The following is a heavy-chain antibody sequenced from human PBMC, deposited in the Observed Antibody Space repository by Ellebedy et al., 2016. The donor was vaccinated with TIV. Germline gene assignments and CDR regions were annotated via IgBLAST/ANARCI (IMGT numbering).Heavy chain of an antibody. D-gene: IGHD2-15*01. Sequence: ASVKVSCXASGYTFTSYDINWVRQATGQGLEWMGWMNPNSGNTGYAQKFQGRVTMTRNTSISTAYMELSSLRSEDTAVYYCATPILPRGIGSSGGSWGQGTLVTVSS. J-gene: IGHJ4*02. CDR1: GYTFTSYD. CDR3: ATPILPRGIGSSGGS. CDR2: MNPNSGNT. V-gene: IGHV1-8*01.